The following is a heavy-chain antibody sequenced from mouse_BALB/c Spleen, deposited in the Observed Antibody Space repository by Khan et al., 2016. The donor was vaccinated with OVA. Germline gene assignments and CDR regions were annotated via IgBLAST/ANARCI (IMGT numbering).Heavy chain of an antibody. Sequence: QVQLQQSGAELARPGASVKMSCKASGHTFTSYSMHWIKQRPGQGLEWIGNINPSNAYTNYNQKFKDKATLTADKSSSTAYMQLSSLTSEDSAVYYCARDFHYYGSRGALDYWGQGTSVTVSS. CDR1: GHTFTSYS. CDR3: ARDFHYYGSRGALDY. V-gene: IGHV1-4*01. D-gene: IGHD1-1*01. CDR2: INPSNAYT. J-gene: IGHJ4*01.